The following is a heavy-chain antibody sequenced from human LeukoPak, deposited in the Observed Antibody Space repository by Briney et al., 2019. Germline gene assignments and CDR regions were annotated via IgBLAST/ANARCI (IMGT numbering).Heavy chain of an antibody. Sequence: SETLSLTCAVYGGSFSGYYWSWIRQPPGKGLEWIGEINHSGSTYYNPSLKSRVTISVDTSKNQFSLKLSSVTAADTAVYYCARHVRREYGMDVWGQGTTVTVSS. J-gene: IGHJ6*02. D-gene: IGHD3-10*02. CDR3: ARHVRREYGMDV. CDR2: INHSGST. V-gene: IGHV4-34*01. CDR1: GGSFSGYY.